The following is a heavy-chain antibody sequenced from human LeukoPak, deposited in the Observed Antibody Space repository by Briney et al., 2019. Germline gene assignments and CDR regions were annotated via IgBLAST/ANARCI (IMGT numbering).Heavy chain of an antibody. D-gene: IGHD1-7*01. J-gene: IGHJ4*02. Sequence: GASVKVSCKASGGTFSSYAISWVRQAPGQGLEWMGGIIPIFGTANYAQKFQGRVTITADESTSTAYMELSGLRSEDTAAYYCARDLGLELLRYWGQGTLVTVSS. CDR2: IIPIFGTA. V-gene: IGHV1-69*01. CDR1: GGTFSSYA. CDR3: ARDLGLELLRY.